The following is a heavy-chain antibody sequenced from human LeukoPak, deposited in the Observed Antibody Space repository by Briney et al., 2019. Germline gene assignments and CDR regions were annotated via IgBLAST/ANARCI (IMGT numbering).Heavy chain of an antibody. D-gene: IGHD5-18*01. V-gene: IGHV1-2*02. Sequence: GASVKVSCNASGYTFTDYYIHWVRQAPGQGLEWMGWINPNSGGINYAQKFQGRVTMTRDTSITTAYMELSRLRSDDTAVYYCARLYSYGYYYDYWGQGTLVIVSS. CDR2: INPNSGGI. CDR3: ARLYSYGYYYDY. CDR1: GYTFTDYY. J-gene: IGHJ4*02.